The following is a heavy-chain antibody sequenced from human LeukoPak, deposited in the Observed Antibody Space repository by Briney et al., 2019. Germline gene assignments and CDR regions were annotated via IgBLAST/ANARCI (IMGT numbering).Heavy chain of an antibody. CDR1: GFTFNSYS. Sequence: GGSLRLSCAASGFTFNSYSMNWVRQAPGKGLEWVASISSGSSYIYYVDSGKGRFTISRDNAKNSLYLQMNSLRAEDTAVYYCARGVVSIAARPPYFDSWGQGTLVTVSS. CDR3: ARGVVSIAARPPYFDS. V-gene: IGHV3-21*01. J-gene: IGHJ4*02. CDR2: ISSGSSYI. D-gene: IGHD6-6*01.